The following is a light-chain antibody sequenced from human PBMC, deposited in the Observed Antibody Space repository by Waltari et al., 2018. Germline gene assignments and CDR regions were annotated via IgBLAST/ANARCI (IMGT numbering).Light chain of an antibody. V-gene: IGLV2-14*03. CDR2: NVS. Sequence: QSALTQTASVSGSPGQSITISCTGPSSDVGAHNFVFWYQQHPGKAPKLMIYNVSHRPSGVSNRFSGSKSGNTASLTISGLQAEDEADYYCTSFTTIRTYVFGTGTKVTVV. CDR3: TSFTTIRTYV. CDR1: SSDVGAHNF. J-gene: IGLJ1*01.